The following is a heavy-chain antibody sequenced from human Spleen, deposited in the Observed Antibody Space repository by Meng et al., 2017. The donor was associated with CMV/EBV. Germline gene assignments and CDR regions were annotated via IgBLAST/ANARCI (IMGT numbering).Heavy chain of an antibody. V-gene: IGHV1-2*02. CDR2: INPNSGGT. D-gene: IGHD5-18*01. CDR3: ARTHNYGNLGY. CDR1: GYTFTGYS. Sequence: ASVKVSCKASGYTFTGYSMLWVRQAPGQGLEWMGWINPNSGGTNYAQKFQGRVTMTRDTSISTAYMELSRLKSDDTAVYYCARTHNYGNLGYWGQGTLVTVSS. J-gene: IGHJ4*02.